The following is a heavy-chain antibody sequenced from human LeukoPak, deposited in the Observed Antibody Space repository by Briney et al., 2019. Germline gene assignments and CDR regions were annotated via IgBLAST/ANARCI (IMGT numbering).Heavy chain of an antibody. J-gene: IGHJ4*02. CDR3: ARDKLDSSGWLFDY. CDR2: ITPIFGTA. D-gene: IGHD6-19*01. CDR1: GGTFNTYA. Sequence: GASVKVSCKASGGTFNTYAISWVRQAPGQGLEWMGGITPIFGTANYAQNFQGRVTIIADESTTTAYMELSSLRSEDTAVYYCARDKLDSSGWLFDYWGQGTLVTVSS. V-gene: IGHV1-69*13.